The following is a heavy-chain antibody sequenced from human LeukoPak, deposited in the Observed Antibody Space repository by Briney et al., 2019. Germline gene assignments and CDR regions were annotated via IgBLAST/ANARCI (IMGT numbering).Heavy chain of an antibody. V-gene: IGHV1-2*02. CDR1: GFTFTDHY. CDR2: NGPHSTFT. D-gene: IGHD2/OR15-2a*01. CDR3: VREGEGPLSKDFDY. Sequence: GASMKVSCKSSGFTFTDHYIHWVRQGPGQGLEGMGYNGPHSTFTSSPQEFQGRVTMTRDASMSTAYMELTRLTSDDTAVYYCVREGEGPLSKDFDYWGQGTLVTVSS. J-gene: IGHJ4*02.